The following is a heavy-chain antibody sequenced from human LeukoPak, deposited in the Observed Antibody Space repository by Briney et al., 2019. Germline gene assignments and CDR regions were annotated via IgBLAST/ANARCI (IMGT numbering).Heavy chain of an antibody. CDR1: GFTFNFYA. CDR3: AKDALRGDSWYFCDH. D-gene: IGHD6-13*01. V-gene: IGHV3-23*01. Sequence: PGGSLRLSCAASGFTFNFYAMRWVRQAPGKGLQWVSTINANGINTYYADSVRGRFTISRDNSKDTLYLQMFSPRAEDTAVYYRAKDALRGDSWYFCDHWGQGTLVTVSS. J-gene: IGHJ4*02. CDR2: INANGINT.